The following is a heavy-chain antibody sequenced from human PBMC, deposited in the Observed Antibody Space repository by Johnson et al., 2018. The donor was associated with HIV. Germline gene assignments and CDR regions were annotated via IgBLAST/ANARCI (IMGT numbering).Heavy chain of an antibody. V-gene: IGHV3-66*01. CDR2: IYSGGST. CDR1: GFTVSSNY. D-gene: IGHD3-16*01. Sequence: MLLVESGGGLVKPGGSLRLSCAASGFTVSSNYMSWVRQAPGKGLEWVSVIYSGGSTYYADSVKGRFTISRDNAKNSLYLQMNSLRAEDTAVYYCVRGGKRVMAAFDIWGQGTMVTVSS. J-gene: IGHJ3*02. CDR3: VRGGKRVMAAFDI.